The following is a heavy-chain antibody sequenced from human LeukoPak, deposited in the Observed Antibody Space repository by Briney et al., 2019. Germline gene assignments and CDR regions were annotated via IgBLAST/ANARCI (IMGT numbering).Heavy chain of an antibody. J-gene: IGHJ3*02. D-gene: IGHD1-26*01. Sequence: SSVKVSCKASGGTFSSYTISWVRQAPGQGLEWMGRIIPILGIANYAQKFQSRVTITADKSTSTAYMELSSLRSEDTAVYYCASRVGATWARDAFDIWGQGTMVTVSS. V-gene: IGHV1-69*02. CDR3: ASRVGATWARDAFDI. CDR1: GGTFSSYT. CDR2: IIPILGIA.